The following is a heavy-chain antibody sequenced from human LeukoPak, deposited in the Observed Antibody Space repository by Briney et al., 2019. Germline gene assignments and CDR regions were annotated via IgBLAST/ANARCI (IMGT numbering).Heavy chain of an antibody. Sequence: SETLSLTCTVSGGSISSSSYYWGWIRQPPGKGLEWIGSIYYSGSTYYNPSLKSRVTISVDTSKNQFSLKLSSVTAADTAVYYCARDHANYYGSGSSPYYFDYWGQGTLVTVSS. J-gene: IGHJ4*02. CDR3: ARDHANYYGSGSSPYYFDY. V-gene: IGHV4-39*02. D-gene: IGHD3-10*01. CDR2: IYYSGST. CDR1: GGSISSSSYY.